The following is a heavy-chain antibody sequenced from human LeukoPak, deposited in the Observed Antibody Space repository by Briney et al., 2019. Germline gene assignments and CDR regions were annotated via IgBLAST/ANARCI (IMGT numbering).Heavy chain of an antibody. CDR1: GFTFSSYE. V-gene: IGHV3-48*03. CDR3: ARGTYCGGDCYLPTAYFDY. CDR2: ISSSGSTI. J-gene: IGHJ4*01. Sequence: GGSLRLSCAASGFTFSSYEMNWVRQAPGKGLEWVSYISSSGSTIYYADSVKGRFTISRDNAKNSLYLQMNSLRAEDTAVYYCARGTYCGGDCYLPTAYFDYWGQEPWSPSPQ. D-gene: IGHD2-21*02.